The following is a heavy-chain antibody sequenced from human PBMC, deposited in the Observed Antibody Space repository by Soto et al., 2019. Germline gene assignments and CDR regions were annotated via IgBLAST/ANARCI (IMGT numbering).Heavy chain of an antibody. CDR3: ARGRRRGRSTSCYDY. CDR1: GGSFSGYY. V-gene: IGHV4-34*01. D-gene: IGHD2-2*01. Sequence: QVQLQQWGAGLLKPSETLSLTCAVYGGSFSGYYWSWIRQPPGKGLEWIGEINHSGSTNYNPSLKSRVTISVDTSKNQFSLKLSSVTAADTAVYYCARGRRRGRSTSCYDYWGQGTLVTVSS. J-gene: IGHJ4*02. CDR2: INHSGST.